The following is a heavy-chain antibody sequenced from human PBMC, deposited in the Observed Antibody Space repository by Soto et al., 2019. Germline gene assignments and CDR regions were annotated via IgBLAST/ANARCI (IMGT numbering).Heavy chain of an antibody. V-gene: IGHV1-69*01. CDR2: IIPIIATA. CDR3: AGTYDTSGDYPYDFDY. D-gene: IGHD3-22*01. CDR1: GGTFIDYA. J-gene: IGHJ4*02. Sequence: QVQLVQSGAEVKKPGSSVRVSCEASGGTFIDYAFSWVRQAPGQGLEWMGGIIPIIATADYAQKFQGRVTITADASTRTAYMEVTSLTSEDTAVYFCAGTYDTSGDYPYDFDYWGQGTPVTVSS.